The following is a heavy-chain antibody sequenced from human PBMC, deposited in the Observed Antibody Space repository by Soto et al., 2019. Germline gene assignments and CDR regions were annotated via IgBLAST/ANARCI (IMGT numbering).Heavy chain of an antibody. Sequence: QITLKESGPTLVKPTQTLTLTCTFSGFSLSTSGVGVGWIRQPPGKALEWLALIFWDDDKRYSPSLKSRLSITKGTSNNQVFLTMTNMDPVDAATYYCTHHGYYSYGMDVWGQGTTVTVSS. CDR3: THHGYYSYGMDV. J-gene: IGHJ6*02. V-gene: IGHV2-5*02. CDR1: GFSLSTSGVG. CDR2: IFWDDDK.